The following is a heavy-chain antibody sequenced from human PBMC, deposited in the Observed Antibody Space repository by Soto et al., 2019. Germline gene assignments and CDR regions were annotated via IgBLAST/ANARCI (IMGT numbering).Heavy chain of an antibody. CDR1: GGSISSGGYY. CDR3: ARGFNSGYDWVDWYFDL. V-gene: IGHV4-31*03. D-gene: IGHD5-12*01. Sequence: QVQLQESGPGLVKPSQTLSLTCTVSGGSISSGGYYWSWIRQHPGKGLEWIGYIYYSGSTYYNPSLKSRVTISVVTSKNQFSLKLSSVTAADTAVYYCARGFNSGYDWVDWYFDLWGRGTLVTVSS. J-gene: IGHJ2*01. CDR2: IYYSGST.